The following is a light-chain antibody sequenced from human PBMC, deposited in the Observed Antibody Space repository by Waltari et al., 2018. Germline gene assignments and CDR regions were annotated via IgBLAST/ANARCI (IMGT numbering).Light chain of an antibody. CDR2: GAS. CDR1: QTINNNF. Sequence: IVLTQSPDTLSLSPGQSAPLPCRASQTINNNFLVWYQQKPGQAPRLLIHGASSRATGFPDRFSGSGSGTDFTLTISRLEPEDVAVYYCQQYDGSILTFGGGTKVEI. CDR3: QQYDGSILT. V-gene: IGKV3-20*01. J-gene: IGKJ4*01.